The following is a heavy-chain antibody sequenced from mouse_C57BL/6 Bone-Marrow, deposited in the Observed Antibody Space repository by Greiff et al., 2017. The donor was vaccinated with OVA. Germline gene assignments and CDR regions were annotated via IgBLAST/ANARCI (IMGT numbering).Heavy chain of an antibody. CDR1: GFSLSTSGMG. CDR2: IYWDDDK. CDR3: ARRMGSYDYAMDY. Sequence: QVTLKESGPGILQSSQTLSLTCSFSGFSLSTSGMGVSWIRQPSGKGLEWLAHIYWDDDKRYNPSLKSRLTISKDTSRNQVFLKITSVDTADTATYYCARRMGSYDYAMDYWGQGTSVTVSS. J-gene: IGHJ4*01. V-gene: IGHV8-12*01. D-gene: IGHD2-3*01.